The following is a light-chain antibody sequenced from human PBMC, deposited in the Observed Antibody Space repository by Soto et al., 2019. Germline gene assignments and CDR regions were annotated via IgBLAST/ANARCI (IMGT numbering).Light chain of an antibody. CDR1: SSDVGSYDR. Sequence: QSALTQPPSVSGSPGQSVTISCTGTSSDVGSYDRVSWYQQPPGTAPKLIIYEVTNRPSGVPDRFSGSKSGNTASLTISGLQAEDEADYYCCSYTSSNTDVFGTGTKLTVL. CDR2: EVT. J-gene: IGLJ1*01. CDR3: CSYTSSNTDV. V-gene: IGLV2-18*02.